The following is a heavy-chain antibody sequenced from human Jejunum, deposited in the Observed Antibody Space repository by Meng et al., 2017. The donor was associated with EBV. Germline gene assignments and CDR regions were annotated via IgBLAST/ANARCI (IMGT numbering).Heavy chain of an antibody. Sequence: QVSLVQPGAEVKKPGASVKLSCKTSGYTFIDYHVHWVRQSPGQGLEWMGILNPNNGATSYAQRIRGRVTMTRDTSTSTVYMELSSLRSEDTALYYCVGEIVAPYSFDQWGQGTLVTVSS. CDR2: LNPNNGAT. J-gene: IGHJ4*02. V-gene: IGHV1-46*01. D-gene: IGHD5-12*01. CDR3: VGEIVAPYSFDQ. CDR1: GYTFIDYH.